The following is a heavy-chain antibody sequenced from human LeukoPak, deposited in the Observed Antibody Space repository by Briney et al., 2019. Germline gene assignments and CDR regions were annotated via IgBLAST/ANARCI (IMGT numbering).Heavy chain of an antibody. D-gene: IGHD6-6*01. Sequence: KPSETLSLTCTVSGGSISSYYWSWIRQPPGKGLEWIGYIYYSGSTNYNPSLKSRVTISVDTSKNQFSLKLSSVTAADTAVYYCAREVRDGSSSTYYYYYMDVWGKGTTVTVSS. CDR1: GGSISSYY. V-gene: IGHV4-59*01. J-gene: IGHJ6*03. CDR3: AREVRDGSSSTYYYYYMDV. CDR2: IYYSGST.